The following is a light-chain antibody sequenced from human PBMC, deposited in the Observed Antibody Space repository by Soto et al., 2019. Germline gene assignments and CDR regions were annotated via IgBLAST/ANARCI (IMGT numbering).Light chain of an antibody. V-gene: IGLV2-14*03. J-gene: IGLJ1*01. CDR2: DIR. CDR3: SSYTSSSSRV. Sequence: QSALTQPASVSGSPGQSITISCTGTSSDVGGYKYVSWYQQHPGKAPKLMIYDIRNRPSGVSNRFSGSKSGNTASLTISGLQAEDEADYYCSSYTSSSSRVFGTGTKVTV. CDR1: SSDVGGYKY.